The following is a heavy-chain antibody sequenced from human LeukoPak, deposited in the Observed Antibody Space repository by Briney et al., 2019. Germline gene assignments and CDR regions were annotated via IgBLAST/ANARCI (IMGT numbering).Heavy chain of an antibody. CDR2: ISWNSGSI. D-gene: IGHD1-26*01. J-gene: IGHJ4*02. CDR3: ARVKGSYSLDY. Sequence: GRSLRLSCAASGFTFDDYAMHWVRQAPGKGLEWVSGISWNSGSIGYADSVKGRFTISRDNAKNSLYLQMNSLRAEDTAVYYCARVKGSYSLDYWGQGTLVTVSS. CDR1: GFTFDDYA. V-gene: IGHV3-9*01.